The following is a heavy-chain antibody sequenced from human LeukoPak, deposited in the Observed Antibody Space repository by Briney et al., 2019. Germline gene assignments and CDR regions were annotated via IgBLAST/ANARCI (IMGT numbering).Heavy chain of an antibody. Sequence: GGSLRLSYEASGFSLSSYGMHWVRQVPGEGLEWVAFIGSDGSNKYYADFVKGRFTISRDNSKNTLYLQMNSLRVEDTAVYSCAKLGNDAFDIWGQGTMVTVSS. CDR1: GFSLSSYG. CDR2: IGSDGSNK. V-gene: IGHV3-30*02. CDR3: AKLGNDAFDI. J-gene: IGHJ3*02. D-gene: IGHD1-26*01.